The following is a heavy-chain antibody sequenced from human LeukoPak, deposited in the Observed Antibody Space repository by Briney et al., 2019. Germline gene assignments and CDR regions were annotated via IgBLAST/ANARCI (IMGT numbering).Heavy chain of an antibody. CDR1: GFPFSNAR. CDR3: TTGPTRYFDWLLYDPIDY. J-gene: IGHJ4*02. V-gene: IGHV3-15*01. CDR2: IKSKTDGGTT. Sequence: GGSLSLSFAASGFPFSNARMSWVRPAPGKGLGWVGRIKSKTDGGTTDYAAPVKGRFTISRDDSKNTLYLQMNSLKTEDTAVYYCTTGPTRYFDWLLYDPIDYWGQGTLVTVSS. D-gene: IGHD3-9*01.